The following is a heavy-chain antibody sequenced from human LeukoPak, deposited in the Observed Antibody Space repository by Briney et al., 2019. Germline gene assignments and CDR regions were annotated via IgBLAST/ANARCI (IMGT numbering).Heavy chain of an antibody. J-gene: IGHJ6*02. CDR2: INPSGGST. CDR1: GYTFTSYY. V-gene: IGHV1-46*01. Sequence: ASVKVSCKASGYTFTSYYMHWVRQAPGQGLEWMGIINPSGGSTSYAQKFQGRVTMTTDTSTSTAYMELRSLRSDDTAVYYCARDIYGMDVWGQGTTVTVSS. CDR3: ARDIYGMDV.